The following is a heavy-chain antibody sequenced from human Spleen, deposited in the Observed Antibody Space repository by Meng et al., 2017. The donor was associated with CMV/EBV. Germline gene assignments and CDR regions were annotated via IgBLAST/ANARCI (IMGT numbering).Heavy chain of an antibody. CDR3: ARGGFWSADADY. Sequence: SWRASGFTFSSTSMNWVRQAPGKGLEWVSSISSTSTYIYYSDSVEGRFTVSRDNAKNSLYLQMNSLRAEDTAVYYCARGGFWSADADYWGQGTLVTVSS. D-gene: IGHD3-3*01. CDR2: ISSTSTYI. J-gene: IGHJ4*02. V-gene: IGHV3-21*01. CDR1: GFTFSSTS.